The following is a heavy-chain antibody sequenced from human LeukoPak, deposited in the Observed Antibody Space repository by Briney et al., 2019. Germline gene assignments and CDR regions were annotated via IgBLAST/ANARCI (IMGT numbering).Heavy chain of an antibody. J-gene: IGHJ4*02. V-gene: IGHV3-23*01. D-gene: IGHD1-26*01. Sequence: QPGGSLRLSCAASGFAFSSYAMTWVRQAPGKGLEWVSGIGSGSGGRTYYADSVKGRFSISRDNSRDTLNLQMSSLRAEDTAIYYCAKVPLSGSQRETYWGQGTLVTVSS. CDR3: AKVPLSGSQRETY. CDR2: IGSGSGGRT. CDR1: GFAFSSYA.